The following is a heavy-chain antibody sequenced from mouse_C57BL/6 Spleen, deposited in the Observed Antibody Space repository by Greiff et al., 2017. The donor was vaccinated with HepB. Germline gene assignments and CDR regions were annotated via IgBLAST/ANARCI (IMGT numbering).Heavy chain of an antibody. D-gene: IGHD6-2*01. Sequence: EVQLQQSGPELVKPGASVKISCKASGYTFTDYYMNWVKQSHGKSLEWIGDINPNNGGTSYNQKFKGKATLTVDKSSSTAYMELRSLTSEDSAVYYCARKGSPRYFDVWGTGTTVTVSS. V-gene: IGHV1-26*01. CDR3: ARKGSPRYFDV. CDR1: GYTFTDYY. J-gene: IGHJ1*03. CDR2: INPNNGGT.